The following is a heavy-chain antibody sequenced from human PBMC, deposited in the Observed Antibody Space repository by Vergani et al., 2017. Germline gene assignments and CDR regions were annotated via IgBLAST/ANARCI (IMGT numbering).Heavy chain of an antibody. V-gene: IGHV3-11*04. Sequence: LEESGGGSVKPGGSLRLSCAASGFKFSDHYMSWIRQAPGKGLEWVSHISPGASTVSYTDSVTGRFTVSRDNHNNALTLDMTTLRVADTAVYYCARNPGISTTRHYYAMDVWGQGTTVTVSS. J-gene: IGHJ6*02. CDR2: ISPGASTV. CDR3: ARNPGISTTRHYYAMDV. D-gene: IGHD1-1*01. CDR1: GFKFSDHY.